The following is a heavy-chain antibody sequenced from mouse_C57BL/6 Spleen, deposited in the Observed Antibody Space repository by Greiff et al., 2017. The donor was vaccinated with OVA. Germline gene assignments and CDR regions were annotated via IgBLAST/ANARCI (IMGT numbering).Heavy chain of an antibody. CDR2: INPNNGGT. CDR1: GYTFTDYN. Sequence: VQLKESGPELVKPGASVKIPCKASGYTFTDYNMDWVKQSHGKSLEWIGDINPNNGGTIYNQKFKGKATLTVDKSSSTAYMELRSLTSEDTAVYYCAREADYYGSSYYFDYWGQGTTLTVSS. J-gene: IGHJ2*01. V-gene: IGHV1-18*01. CDR3: AREADYYGSSYYFDY. D-gene: IGHD1-1*01.